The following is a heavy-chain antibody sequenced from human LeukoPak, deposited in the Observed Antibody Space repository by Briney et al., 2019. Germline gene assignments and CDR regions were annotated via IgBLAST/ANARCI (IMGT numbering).Heavy chain of an antibody. D-gene: IGHD3-3*01. CDR3: ARERQNKDFWSGGDY. CDR2: IKQDGSEQ. Sequence: GGSLRLSCAASGFTFSTYWMSWVRQAPGKGLEWVANIKQDGSEQYYVDSVKGRFTISRDNAKNSLYLQMNTLRPEDTAVYYCARERQNKDFWSGGDYWGQGTLVTVSS. J-gene: IGHJ4*02. V-gene: IGHV3-7*01. CDR1: GFTFSTYW.